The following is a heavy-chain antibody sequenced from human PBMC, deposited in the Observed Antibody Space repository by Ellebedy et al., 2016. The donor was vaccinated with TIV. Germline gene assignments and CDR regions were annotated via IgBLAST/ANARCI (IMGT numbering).Heavy chain of an antibody. CDR2: IREGATAM. CDR1: GFAFSNSY. V-gene: IGHV3-11*01. CDR3: AKDIGPLWFGESPLDY. Sequence: PGGSLRLSCAGSGFAFSNSYMCWIRQAPGKGPEWISYIREGATAMFYADSVKGRFTISRDNAKNSLYLQINSLRAEDTALYYCAKDIGPLWFGESPLDYWGQGTLVTVSS. J-gene: IGHJ4*02. D-gene: IGHD3-10*01.